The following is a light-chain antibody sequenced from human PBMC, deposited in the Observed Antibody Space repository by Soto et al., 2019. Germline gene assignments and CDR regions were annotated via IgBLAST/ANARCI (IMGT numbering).Light chain of an antibody. Sequence: DIQLTQSRASLSAFVGDRVNITCRASQTISRYLNWYQQKPGKAPKLLIFAASSLQSGVPSRFSGNGSGTHFILTISSLQSEDFATYYCQQSHTARTFGQGTKVEIK. V-gene: IGKV1-39*01. CDR1: QTISRY. J-gene: IGKJ1*01. CDR3: QQSHTART. CDR2: AAS.